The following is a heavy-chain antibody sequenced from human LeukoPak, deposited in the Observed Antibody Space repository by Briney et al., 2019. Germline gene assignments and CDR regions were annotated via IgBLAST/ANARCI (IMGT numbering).Heavy chain of an antibody. Sequence: GGSLRLSGAASGFTFSNNGMTWVRQAPGQGMEWVTGISDGGDTTYDAGSVKGRFTVSRDNSKNILYLQMNSLRAEDTAIYYCAKTQGFFDHWGQGSLVTVSS. CDR2: ISDGGDTT. CDR1: GFTFSNNG. V-gene: IGHV3-23*01. J-gene: IGHJ4*02. CDR3: AKTQGFFDH.